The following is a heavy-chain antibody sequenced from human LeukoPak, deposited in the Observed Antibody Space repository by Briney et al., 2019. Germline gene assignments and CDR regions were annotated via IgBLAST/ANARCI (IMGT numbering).Heavy chain of an antibody. CDR2: ISYDGSNK. J-gene: IGHJ4*02. D-gene: IGHD3-22*01. CDR1: GFTFSSYG. V-gene: IGHV3-30*03. Sequence: RSGGSLRLSCAASGFTFSSYGMHWVRQAPGKGLEWVAVISYDGSNKYYADSVKGRFTISRDNSKNTLYLQMNSLRAEDTAVYYCATGSDYDSSGYYFLWGQGTLVTVSP. CDR3: ATGSDYDSSGYYFL.